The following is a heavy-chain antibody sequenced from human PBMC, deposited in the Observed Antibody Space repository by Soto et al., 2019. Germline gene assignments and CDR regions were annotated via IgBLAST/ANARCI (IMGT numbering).Heavy chain of an antibody. Sequence: EMQLVESGGGSVKGGGSLRLPCVASGFPFTNAWMNWVRQAPGKGLEGVGRIKSKSDGGTADYAAPVKGRFTISRDDSKNTVYLQMNSLKSDDTAVYYCTTGPSSMIADYWGQGTLVTVSS. V-gene: IGHV3-15*01. J-gene: IGHJ4*02. CDR3: TTGPSSMIADY. D-gene: IGHD2-21*01. CDR1: GFPFTNAW. CDR2: IKSKSDGGTA.